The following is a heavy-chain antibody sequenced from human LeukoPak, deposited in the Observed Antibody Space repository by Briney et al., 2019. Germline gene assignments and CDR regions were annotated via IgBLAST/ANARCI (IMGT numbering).Heavy chain of an antibody. CDR1: GYSFTSYW. D-gene: IGHD5/OR15-5a*01. V-gene: IGHV5-51*01. Sequence: GESLKISCEGSGYSFTSYWIAWVRQLRGKGLEWMGIIHPGNSEARYSPSVRGQVTITSARSISTVYLQWRSLKASDTAIYYCARRVSYDAFHIWGQGTMVIVSS. CDR3: ARRVSYDAFHI. CDR2: IHPGNSEA. J-gene: IGHJ3*02.